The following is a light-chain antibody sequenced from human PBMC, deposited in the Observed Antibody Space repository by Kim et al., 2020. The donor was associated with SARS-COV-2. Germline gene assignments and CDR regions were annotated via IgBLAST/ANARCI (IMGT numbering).Light chain of an antibody. Sequence: SYELTQPLSVSVALGQTAKITCEANNIGSKNVQWYQQKAGRAPVLVIYRGGRRPSGIPEQFSGSNSGNTATLTISRAQAGDEADYYCQLWDNISAVFGVGTQLTVL. V-gene: IGLV3-9*01. CDR3: QLWDNISAV. J-gene: IGLJ3*02. CDR1: NIGSKN. CDR2: RGG.